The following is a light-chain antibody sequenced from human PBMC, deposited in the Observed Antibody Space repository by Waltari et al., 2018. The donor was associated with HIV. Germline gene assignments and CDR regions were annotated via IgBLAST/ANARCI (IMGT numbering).Light chain of an antibody. J-gene: IGKJ5*01. V-gene: IGKV1D-12*01. CDR1: QGIANW. CDR2: GAS. CDR3: QQTNRFPIT. Sequence: DIQMTQFPSSVSASVGDRVTMTCRATQGIANWVAWYQQKPGKAPKPLIHGASILDEGVPSRFSGSGSGTFFTLTINSLQPEDFATYFCQQTNRFPITFGQGTRLDSK.